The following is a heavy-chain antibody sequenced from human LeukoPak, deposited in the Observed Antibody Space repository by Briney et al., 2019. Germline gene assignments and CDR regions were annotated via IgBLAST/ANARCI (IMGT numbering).Heavy chain of an antibody. D-gene: IGHD3-9*01. J-gene: IGHJ4*02. Sequence: SGGSLRLSCAASGFTFSSYEMNWVRQAPGKGLEWVSYISSSGSTIYYADSVKGRFTISRDNAKNSLYLQMNSLRAEDTAVYYCARATGYSYDYWGQGTLVTVSS. V-gene: IGHV3-48*03. CDR1: GFTFSSYE. CDR3: ARATGYSYDY. CDR2: ISSSGSTI.